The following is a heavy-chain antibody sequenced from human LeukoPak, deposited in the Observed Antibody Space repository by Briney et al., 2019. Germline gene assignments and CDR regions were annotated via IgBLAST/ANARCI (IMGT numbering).Heavy chain of an antibody. J-gene: IGHJ4*02. Sequence: SVKVSCKASGGTFSSYAISWVRRAPGQGLEWMGGIIPIFGTANYAQKFQGRVTITADESTSTAYMELSSLRSEDTAVYYCARASGSYFHPHPYYFDYWGQGTLVTVSS. CDR2: IIPIFGTA. CDR3: ARASGSYFHPHPYYFDY. V-gene: IGHV1-69*01. D-gene: IGHD1-26*01. CDR1: GGTFSSYA.